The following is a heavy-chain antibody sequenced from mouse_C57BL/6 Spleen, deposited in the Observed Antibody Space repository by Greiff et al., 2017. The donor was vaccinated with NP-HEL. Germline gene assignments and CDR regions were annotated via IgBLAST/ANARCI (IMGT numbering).Heavy chain of an antibody. CDR1: GYAFTNYL. V-gene: IGHV1-54*01. CDR2: FNPGSGGT. Sequence: VQLQQSGAELVRPGTSVKVSCKASGYAFTNYLIEWVKQRPGQGLEWIGVFNPGSGGTNYNEKFKGKATLTADKSSSTAYMQLSSLTSEDSAVYFCTMVTTPPYAMDYWGQGTSVTVSS. CDR3: TMVTTPPYAMDY. J-gene: IGHJ4*01. D-gene: IGHD2-2*01.